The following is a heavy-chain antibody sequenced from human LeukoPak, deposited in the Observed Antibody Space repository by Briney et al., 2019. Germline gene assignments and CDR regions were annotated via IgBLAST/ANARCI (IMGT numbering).Heavy chain of an antibody. D-gene: IGHD6-13*01. CDR2: ISGSSRHK. J-gene: IGHJ4*02. CDR1: GFPFSSYT. CDR3: ARTANFAAGYYIDY. V-gene: IGHV3-21*01. Sequence: GGSLRLSCAASGFPFSSYTMNWVRQAPGKGLEWVSSISGSSRHKYYADSVKGRFTISRDNAKNSLYLQMNSLRAEDTAVYYCARTANFAAGYYIDYWGQGTLVTVSS.